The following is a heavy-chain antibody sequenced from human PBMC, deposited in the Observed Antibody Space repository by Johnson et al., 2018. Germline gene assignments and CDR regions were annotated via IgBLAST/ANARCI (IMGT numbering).Heavy chain of an antibody. CDR3: ASYNPTMVRGAPGYYYYMDV. Sequence: EVQLVESGGGVVRPGGSLRLSCAASGFTFDDYGMSWVRQAPGKGLEWVSGINWNGGSTGYADSVKGRFTISRDNAKNSLYLQMNRLRAEDTALYYCASYNPTMVRGAPGYYYYMDVWGKGTTVTVS. CDR1: GFTFDDYG. V-gene: IGHV3-20*04. CDR2: INWNGGST. J-gene: IGHJ6*03. D-gene: IGHD3-10*01.